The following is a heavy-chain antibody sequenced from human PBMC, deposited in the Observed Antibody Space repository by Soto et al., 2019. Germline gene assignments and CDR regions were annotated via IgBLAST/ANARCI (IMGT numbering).Heavy chain of an antibody. CDR1: GGTFNTYT. J-gene: IGHJ6*03. CDR2: IIPIPGIA. Sequence: QVPLVQSGAEVKKPGSSVKVSCEASGGTFNTYTISWVRQAPGQGLEWMGRIIPIPGIANYAQKFQGRVTITADKPTSTVYMELSSLRSEDTAVYYCARVDRVAGKGWDYYYMDVWGKGTTVTVSS. CDR3: ARVDRVAGKGWDYYYMDV. V-gene: IGHV1-69*02. D-gene: IGHD5-12*01.